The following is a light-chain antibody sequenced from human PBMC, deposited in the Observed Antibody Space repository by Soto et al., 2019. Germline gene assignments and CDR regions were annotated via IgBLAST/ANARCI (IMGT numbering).Light chain of an antibody. J-gene: IGLJ1*01. CDR3: ISYTSGSTLFV. Sequence: QSALTQPPSVSGSPGQSITISCTGTSSDVGSHNYVSWYQQHPGKAPKLMIYEVSNRPSGVSNRFSGSKSGNTASLTISGLQAEDEADYYCISYTSGSTLFVFGTGTKVTVL. CDR1: SSDVGSHNY. CDR2: EVS. V-gene: IGLV2-14*01.